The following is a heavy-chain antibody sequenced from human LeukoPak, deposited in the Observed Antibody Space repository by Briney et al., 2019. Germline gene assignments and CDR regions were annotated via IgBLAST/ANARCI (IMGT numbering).Heavy chain of an antibody. CDR1: GFTFSSYA. V-gene: IGHV3-23*01. J-gene: IGHJ6*04. CDR3: LLFYYYYGMDV. CDR2: VSGSGGST. Sequence: HPGGSLRLSCAASGFTFSSYAMSWVRQAPGKGLEWVSAVSGSGGSTYYADSVKGRFTISRDNSKNTLYLQMNSLRAEDTAVYYCLLFYYYYGMDVWGKGTTVTVSS. D-gene: IGHD2-21*02.